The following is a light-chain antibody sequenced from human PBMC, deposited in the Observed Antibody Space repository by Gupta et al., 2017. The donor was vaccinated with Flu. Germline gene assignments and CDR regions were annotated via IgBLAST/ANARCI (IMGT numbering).Light chain of an antibody. CDR3: SSDTDANTRV. V-gene: IGLV2-14*01. CDR1: NSDVGGYHF. J-gene: IGLJ1*01. CDR2: EVT. Sequence: QSALTQPVSVSASPGQSLTISCTGTNSDVGGYHFVSWYQHHAGRAPKLLIYEVTKRPAEISGRFSGSKSGNTASLTISGLQPEDEADYCCSSDTDANTRVFGSGSRVTVL.